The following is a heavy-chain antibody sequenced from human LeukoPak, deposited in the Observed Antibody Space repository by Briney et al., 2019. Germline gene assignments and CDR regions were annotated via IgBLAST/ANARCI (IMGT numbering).Heavy chain of an antibody. Sequence: SETLSLTCTVSGDSFSYFYWSWIRQPPGKGLEWIGYIYYSGSTNYNPSLKSRVTISVDTSKKQLSLKLSSVTAADTAVYYCARVYYSSSYDYWYFDLWGRGTLVTVSS. CDR3: ARVYYSSSYDYWYFDL. D-gene: IGHD6-13*01. CDR1: GDSFSYFY. CDR2: IYYSGST. J-gene: IGHJ2*01. V-gene: IGHV4-59*01.